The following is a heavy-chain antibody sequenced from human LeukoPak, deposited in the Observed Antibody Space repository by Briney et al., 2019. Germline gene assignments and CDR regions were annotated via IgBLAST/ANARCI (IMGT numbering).Heavy chain of an antibody. Sequence: GGSLRLSCAASGFTVSSNYMSWVRQAPGKGLEWVSVIYSGGSTYYADSVKGRFTISRDNSKNTLYLQVNSLRAEDTAVYYCARDPGYYYDSSVWGQGTTVTVSS. J-gene: IGHJ6*02. CDR1: GFTVSSNY. CDR3: ARDPGYYYDSSV. CDR2: IYSGGST. V-gene: IGHV3-66*01. D-gene: IGHD3-22*01.